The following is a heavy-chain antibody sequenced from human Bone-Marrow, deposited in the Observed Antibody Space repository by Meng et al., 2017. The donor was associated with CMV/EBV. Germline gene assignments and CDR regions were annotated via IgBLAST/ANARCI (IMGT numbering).Heavy chain of an antibody. J-gene: IGHJ6*02. V-gene: IGHV3-53*01. CDR3: TGETGGRVFGMDV. CDR1: GFTFNSYS. CDR2: IYSGGDT. Sequence: GESLKISCAASGFTFNSYSMNWIRQAPGKGLEWVSVIYSGGDTYYADSVKGRFTISRDKFKNTLYLHMNSLTGEDTAVYYCTGETGGRVFGMDVWGQGTTVTVSS. D-gene: IGHD2-15*01.